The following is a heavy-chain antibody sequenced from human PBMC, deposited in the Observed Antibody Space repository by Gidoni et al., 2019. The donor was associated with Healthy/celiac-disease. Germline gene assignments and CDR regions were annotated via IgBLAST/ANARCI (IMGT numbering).Heavy chain of an antibody. V-gene: IGHV1-46*01. CDR1: GYTFTSYY. CDR3: ARDLRRLLHTWSDAFDI. CDR2: INPSGGST. Sequence: QVQLVQSGAEVKKPGASVKVSCKASGYTFTSYYMHWVRQAPGQGLEWMGIINPSGGSTSYAQKFQGRVTMTRDTSTSTVYMELSSLRSEDTAVYYCARDLRRLLHTWSDAFDIWGQGTMVTVSS. J-gene: IGHJ3*02. D-gene: IGHD3-22*01.